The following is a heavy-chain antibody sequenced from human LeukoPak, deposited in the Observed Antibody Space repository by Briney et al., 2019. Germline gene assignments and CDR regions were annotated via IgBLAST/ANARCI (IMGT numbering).Heavy chain of an antibody. CDR1: GYTFTGYY. CDR2: INTNTGNP. CDR3: ARGSYSSSWPRDY. D-gene: IGHD6-13*01. Sequence: ASVKVSCKASGYTFTGYYMHWVRQAPGQGLEWMGWINTNTGNPTYAQGFTGRFVFSLDTSVSTAYLQISSLKAEDTAVYYCARGSYSSSWPRDYWGQGTLVTVSS. V-gene: IGHV7-4-1*02. J-gene: IGHJ4*02.